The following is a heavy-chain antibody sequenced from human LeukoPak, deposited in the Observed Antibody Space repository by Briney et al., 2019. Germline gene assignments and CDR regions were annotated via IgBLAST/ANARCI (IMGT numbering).Heavy chain of an antibody. CDR2: INHSGST. CDR1: GGSFSGYY. D-gene: IGHD3-10*01. CDR3: ARGLGRSMVRGVSGWFDP. J-gene: IGHJ5*02. V-gene: IGHV4-34*01. Sequence: SETLSLTCAVYGGSFSGYYWSWIRQPPGKGLEWIGEINHSGSTNYNPSLKSRVTISVDTSKNQFSLKLSSVTAADTAVYYCARGLGRSMVRGVSGWFDPWGQGTLVTVSS.